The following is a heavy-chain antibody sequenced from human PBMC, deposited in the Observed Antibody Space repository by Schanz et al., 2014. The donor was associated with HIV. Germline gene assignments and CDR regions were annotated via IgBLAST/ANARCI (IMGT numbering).Heavy chain of an antibody. Sequence: EVQLVESGGGLLQPGRSLRLSCAASGFIFNDFAMHWVRQAPGKGLEWVSTISWNSGSIAYADSVKGRFTISRDNAKNSLYLQMNSLRAEDTAFYYCAKDWARTAGYCFHYWGKGTLVTVSS. CDR2: ISWNSGSI. CDR3: AKDWARTAGYCFHY. CDR1: GFIFNDFA. D-gene: IGHD3-9*01. J-gene: IGHJ4*02. V-gene: IGHV3-9*01.